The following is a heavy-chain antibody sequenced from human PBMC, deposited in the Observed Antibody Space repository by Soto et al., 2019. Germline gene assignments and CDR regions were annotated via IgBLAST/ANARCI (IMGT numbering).Heavy chain of an antibody. CDR1: GYTFTRYA. V-gene: IGHV1-3*01. CDR2: INAGNGNT. D-gene: IGHD3-22*01. Sequence: ASVKGACPACGYTFTRYAMHWVRQAPGQQLEWMGWINAGNGNTKYSQKFQGRVTITRDTSASTAYMELSSLRSEDTAVHDCARERYYDSGGYSPWGQRTLVIVAS. CDR3: ARERYYDSGGYSP. J-gene: IGHJ5*02.